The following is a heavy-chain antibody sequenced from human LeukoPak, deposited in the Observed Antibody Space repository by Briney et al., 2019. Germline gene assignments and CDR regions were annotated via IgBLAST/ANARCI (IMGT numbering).Heavy chain of an antibody. Sequence: GESLQISCQGSGYSFTSYWIGWVRQMPGKGLEWMGIIYPGDSDTRYSPSFQGQVTISADKSISTAYLQWSSLKASDTAMYYCARQGYDSSGYYLNWFDPWGQGTLVTVSS. CDR2: IYPGDSDT. CDR1: GYSFTSYW. CDR3: ARQGYDSSGYYLNWFDP. V-gene: IGHV5-51*01. D-gene: IGHD3-22*01. J-gene: IGHJ5*02.